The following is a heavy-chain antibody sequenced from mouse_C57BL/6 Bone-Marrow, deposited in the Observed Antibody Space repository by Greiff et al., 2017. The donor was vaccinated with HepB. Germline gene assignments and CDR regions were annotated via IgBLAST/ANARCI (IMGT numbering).Heavy chain of an antibody. CDR1: GYTFTSYW. Sequence: QVQLQQPGAELVKPGASVKMSCKASGYTFTSYWITWVKPRPGQGLEWIGDIYPGSGSTNYNEKFKSKATLTVDKSSSTAYMQLSSLTSEDSAVYYCARGSDYDYFDYWGQGTTLTVSS. V-gene: IGHV1-55*01. CDR3: ARGSDYDYFDY. D-gene: IGHD2-4*01. CDR2: IYPGSGST. J-gene: IGHJ2*01.